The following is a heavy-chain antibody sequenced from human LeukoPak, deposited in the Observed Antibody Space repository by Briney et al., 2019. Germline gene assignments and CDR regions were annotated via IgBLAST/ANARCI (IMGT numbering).Heavy chain of an antibody. J-gene: IGHJ5*02. CDR1: GGSFSGYY. D-gene: IGHD3-3*01. Sequence: NPSETLSLTCAVYGGSFSGYYWSWIRQPPGKGLEWIGEINHSGSTNYNPSLKSRVTISVDTSKNQFSLKLSSATAADTAVYYCARLRGITIFGVANPINWFDPWGQGTLVTVSS. CDR2: INHSGST. V-gene: IGHV4-34*01. CDR3: ARLRGITIFGVANPINWFDP.